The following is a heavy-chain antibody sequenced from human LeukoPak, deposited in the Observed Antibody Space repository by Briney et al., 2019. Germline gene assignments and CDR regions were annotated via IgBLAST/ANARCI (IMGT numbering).Heavy chain of an antibody. D-gene: IGHD4-17*01. CDR1: GGSISIYY. V-gene: IGHV4-59*01. J-gene: IGHJ3*02. Sequence: PSETLSLTCTVSGGSISIYYWTWIRQPPGKGLEWIGYIFDSGNTNYNPSLKSRVTMSIDTSKSQFSLQLSSVTAADTAVYYCARDPLRAAGGALDIWGHRTMVTVSS. CDR2: IFDSGNT. CDR3: ARDPLRAAGGALDI.